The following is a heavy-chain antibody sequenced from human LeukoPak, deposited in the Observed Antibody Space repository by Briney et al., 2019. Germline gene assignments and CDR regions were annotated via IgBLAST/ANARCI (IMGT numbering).Heavy chain of an antibody. CDR1: GYTFITYH. V-gene: IGHV1-46*01. J-gene: IGHJ4*02. D-gene: IGHD2-2*01. CDR2: IKSNVGTT. CDR3: TRESDSTFYFDV. Sequence: VASVKVSCKTSGYTFITYHIHWVRQAPGQGLEWMGMIKSNVGTTHYAQKFQGRLTVTSDTSTSTVYMELSSLTSEDTAVYYCTRESDSTFYFDVWGQGTLVTVSS.